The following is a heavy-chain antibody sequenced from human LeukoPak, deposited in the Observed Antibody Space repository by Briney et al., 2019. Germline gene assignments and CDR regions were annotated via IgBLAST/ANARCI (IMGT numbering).Heavy chain of an antibody. D-gene: IGHD2-2*01. V-gene: IGHV4-38-2*02. CDR1: GYSISSGYY. CDR2: NYHSGSP. J-gene: IGHJ5*02. CDR3: ARGGSRYQLLNWFDP. Sequence: PSETLSLTCTVSGYSISSGYYWGWIRQPPGKGLEWIGSNYHSGSPYYNPSLRSRVTISVDTSKNQFSLKLSSVTAADTAVYYCARGGSRYQLLNWFDPWGQGTLVTASS.